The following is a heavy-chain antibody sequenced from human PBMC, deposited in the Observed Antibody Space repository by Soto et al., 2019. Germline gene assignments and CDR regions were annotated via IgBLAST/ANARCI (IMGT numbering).Heavy chain of an antibody. J-gene: IGHJ6*02. V-gene: IGHV4-31*03. CDR1: GGSISSGGYY. CDR3: AGVCGGDCCYGMDV. CDR2: IYYSGST. Sequence: QVQLQESGPGLVKPSQTLSLTCTVSGGSISSGGYYWSWIRQHPGKGLEWIGYIYYSGSTYYNPSLKSRVTISVDTSKNQFSLKLSSVTAADTVVYFCAGVCGGDCCYGMDVWGQGTTVTDSS. D-gene: IGHD2-21*01.